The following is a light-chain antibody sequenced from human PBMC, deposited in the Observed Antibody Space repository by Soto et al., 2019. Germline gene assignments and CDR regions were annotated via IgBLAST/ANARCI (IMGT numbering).Light chain of an antibody. J-gene: IGLJ2*01. CDR2: EGS. V-gene: IGLV2-23*03. CDR1: TSDIGNYNL. Sequence: QSVVTQPSSVSGSPGQSITISCTGTTSDIGNYNLVSWYQQHPSKAPQLIIYEGSKRPSGVSNRFSGSKSGITASLTISGLQAEDEADYYCCSYAGTSAFVIFGGGTKVTVL. CDR3: CSYAGTSAFVI.